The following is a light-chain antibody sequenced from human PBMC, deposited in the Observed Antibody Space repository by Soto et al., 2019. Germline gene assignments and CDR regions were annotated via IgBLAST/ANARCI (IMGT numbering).Light chain of an antibody. CDR2: GIS. V-gene: IGKV3-20*01. CDR1: QSVTNRY. Sequence: ESVMTQSPGTLSLSPGERATLSCRASQSVTNRYFAWYQQRPGQAPRLLIYGISNRATGIPDLSSGSGSGTDFTLTISRLEPEDFVVYYCQQYSSLPHTFGQGTKLEVK. CDR3: QQYSSLPHT. J-gene: IGKJ2*01.